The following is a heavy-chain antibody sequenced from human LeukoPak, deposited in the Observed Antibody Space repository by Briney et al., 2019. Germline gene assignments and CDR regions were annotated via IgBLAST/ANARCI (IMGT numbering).Heavy chain of an antibody. CDR3: ARVGPWVNPDYYYYYMDV. J-gene: IGHJ6*03. V-gene: IGHV4-59*12. CDR2: IYYSGST. CDR1: GGSISSYY. D-gene: IGHD1-14*01. Sequence: SETLSLTCTVSGGSISSYYWSWIRQPPGKGLEWIGSIYYSGSTYYNPSLKSRVTISVDTSKNQFSLKLSSVTAADTAVYYCARVGPWVNPDYYYYYMDVWGKGTTVTVSS.